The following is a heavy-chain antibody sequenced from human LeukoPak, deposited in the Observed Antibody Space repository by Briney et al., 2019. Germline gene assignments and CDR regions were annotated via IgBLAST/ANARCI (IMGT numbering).Heavy chain of an antibody. J-gene: IGHJ3*02. D-gene: IGHD6-13*01. CDR3: ARVMAAAGGAFDI. Sequence: ASVKVSCKVSGYTLTELSMHWVRQAPGQGLEWMGGIIPIFGTANYAQKFQGRVTITADESTSTAYMELSSLRSEDTAVYYCARVMAAAGGAFDIWGQGTMVTVSS. CDR2: IIPIFGTA. V-gene: IGHV1-69*13. CDR1: GYTLTELS.